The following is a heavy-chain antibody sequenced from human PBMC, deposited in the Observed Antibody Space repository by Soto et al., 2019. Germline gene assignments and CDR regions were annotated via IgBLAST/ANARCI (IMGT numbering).Heavy chain of an antibody. J-gene: IGHJ6*02. CDR3: ATGMSGPSSSWGYYYYGMDV. Sequence: ASVKVSCKVSGYTLTELSMHWVRQAPGKGLEWMGGFDPEDGETIYAQKFQGGVTMTEDTSTDTAYMELSSLRSEDTAVYYCATGMSGPSSSWGYYYYGMDVWGQGTTVTVSS. CDR1: GYTLTELS. CDR2: FDPEDGET. V-gene: IGHV1-24*01. D-gene: IGHD6-13*01.